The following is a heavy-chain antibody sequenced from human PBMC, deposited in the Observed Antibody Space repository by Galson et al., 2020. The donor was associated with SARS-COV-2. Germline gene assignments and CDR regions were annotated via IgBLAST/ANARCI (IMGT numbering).Heavy chain of an antibody. CDR3: AKVGQQLYFDY. CDR2: ISYDGSNK. V-gene: IGHV3-30*18. Sequence: SLKISCAASGFTFSSYGMHWVRQAPGKGLEWVAVISYDGSNKYYADSVKGRFTISRDNSKNTLYLQMNSLRAEDTAVYYCAKVGQQLYFDYWGQGTLVTVSS. D-gene: IGHD6-13*01. J-gene: IGHJ4*02. CDR1: GFTFSSYG.